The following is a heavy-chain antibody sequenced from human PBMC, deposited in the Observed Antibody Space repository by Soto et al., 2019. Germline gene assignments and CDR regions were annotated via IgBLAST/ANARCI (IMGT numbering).Heavy chain of an antibody. Sequence: SETLSLTCTVSGGSLNSGDYYWSWIRQPPGKGLEWIGYIYNSGNTYYNPSLKSRVSISVDTSKNQFSLKLSSVTAADTAVYYCARYYDSSGYYVGTGGYYYGMDVWGQGTTVTVSS. V-gene: IGHV4-30-4*01. CDR3: ARYYDSSGYYVGTGGYYYGMDV. D-gene: IGHD3-22*01. J-gene: IGHJ6*02. CDR1: GGSLNSGDYY. CDR2: IYNSGNT.